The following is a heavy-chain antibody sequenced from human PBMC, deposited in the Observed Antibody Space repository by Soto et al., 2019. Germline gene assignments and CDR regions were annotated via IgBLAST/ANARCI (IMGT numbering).Heavy chain of an antibody. CDR1: GGSISSGGYS. CDR3: ARAGSYYYYGMDV. Sequence: SETLSLTCAVSGGSISSGGYSWSWIRQPPGKGLEWIGSIYYSGSTYYNPSLKSRVTISVDTSKNQFSLKLSSVTAADTAVYYCARAGSYYYYGMDVRGQGTTVTVSS. D-gene: IGHD6-19*01. J-gene: IGHJ6*02. V-gene: IGHV4-30-2*03. CDR2: IYYSGST.